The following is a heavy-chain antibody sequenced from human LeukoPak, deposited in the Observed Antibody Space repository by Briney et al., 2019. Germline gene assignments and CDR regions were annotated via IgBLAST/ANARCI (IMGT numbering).Heavy chain of an antibody. J-gene: IGHJ5*02. CDR2: INNDGGST. V-gene: IGHV3-74*01. D-gene: IGHD6-19*01. CDR1: GFTFSTYW. Sequence: GGSLRLSCAASGFTFSTYWMHWVRQAPGKGLVWVSHINNDGGSTRYADSVKGRFTTSRDNARNTLYLHMSSLRVEDTAVYYCARASDPYTSGYGLTPFDPWGQGILITVSS. CDR3: ARASDPYTSGYGLTPFDP.